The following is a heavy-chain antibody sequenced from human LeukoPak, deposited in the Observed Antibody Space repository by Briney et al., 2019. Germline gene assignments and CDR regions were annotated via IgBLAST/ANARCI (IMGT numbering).Heavy chain of an antibody. J-gene: IGHJ3*02. CDR2: MGSDGSTK. CDR3: VRDPGWGDYDM. V-gene: IGHV3-7*01. D-gene: IGHD2-21*01. CDR1: AFTFSSFW. Sequence: GGSLRLSCAASAFTFSSFWMTWVRQAPGRGLDSVASMGSDGSTKNYVGSVKGRFTISWYNAKNSLYPQMTSLRGEDTSMYYGVRDPGWGDYDMWGQRTMVTVSS.